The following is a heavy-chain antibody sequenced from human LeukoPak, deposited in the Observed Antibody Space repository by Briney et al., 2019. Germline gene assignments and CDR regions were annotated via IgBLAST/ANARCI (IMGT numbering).Heavy chain of an antibody. CDR2: IDPSGGST. D-gene: IGHD5-12*01. CDR3: ARSRQDNKQFHIVATKRWFDP. Sequence: GASVKVSCKTSGYTFTSYYIHWVRQAPGQGLEWMGLIDPSGGSTSYAQNFQGRVTMTRDTSTSTVYMELSSLRSEDTAVYYCARSRQDNKQFHIVATKRWFDPWGQGTLVTVSS. V-gene: IGHV1-46*01. J-gene: IGHJ5*02. CDR1: GYTFTSYY.